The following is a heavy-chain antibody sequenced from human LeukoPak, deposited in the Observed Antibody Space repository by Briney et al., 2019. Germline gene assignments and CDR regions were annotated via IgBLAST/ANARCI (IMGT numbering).Heavy chain of an antibody. Sequence: GESLKISCKASGYSFTTYWIGWVRQMPRKGLEWRGIIYPADSTAHYSPSFQGQVTISADKSISTAYLQWSSLKASDTAMYYCARLPSYYDFWSGYYFDYWGQGTLVTVSS. J-gene: IGHJ4*02. CDR2: IYPADSTA. CDR1: GYSFTTYW. CDR3: ARLPSYYDFWSGYYFDY. V-gene: IGHV5-51*01. D-gene: IGHD3-3*01.